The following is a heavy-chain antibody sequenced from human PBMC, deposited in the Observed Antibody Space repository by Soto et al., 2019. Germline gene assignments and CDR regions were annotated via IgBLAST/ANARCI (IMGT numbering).Heavy chain of an antibody. CDR2: LNPKSGGP. Sequence: SVKVSCKASVYSFTEYEIHSVRPAPAQGIELLGRLNPKSGGPSTAQKFQGWVTMTRDRSISTVYMELTRLRSDDTAVYYCARKADTDFITSRDGYYALDVWG. D-gene: IGHD5-18*01. V-gene: IGHV1-2*04. J-gene: IGHJ6*02. CDR3: ARKADTDFITSRDGYYALDV. CDR1: VYSFTEYE.